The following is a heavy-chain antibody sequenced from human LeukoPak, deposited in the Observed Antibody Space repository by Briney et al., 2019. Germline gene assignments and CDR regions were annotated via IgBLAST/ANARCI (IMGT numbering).Heavy chain of an antibody. CDR3: AKDGGLWVSAHWGDS. J-gene: IGHJ4*02. CDR2: ITTSDGNT. CDR1: GFTFSSYT. Sequence: GGSLRLSCAASGFTFSSYTMSWVRQAPGKGLEWVSTITTSDGNTYYADSVKGRFTVSRDNSKNTLYLQMNSLRAEDMAVYYCAKDGGLWVSAHWGDSWGRGTLVTVSS. V-gene: IGHV3-23*01. D-gene: IGHD7-27*01.